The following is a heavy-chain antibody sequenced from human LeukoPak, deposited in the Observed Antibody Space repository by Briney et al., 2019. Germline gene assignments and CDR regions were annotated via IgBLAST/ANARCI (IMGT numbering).Heavy chain of an antibody. CDR1: GYSFTRYC. D-gene: IGHD5-18*01. V-gene: IGHV5-51*01. CDR2: IDPGDSDT. J-gene: IGHJ4*02. Sequence: EESLKISCKGSGYSFTRYCIGWVRQMPGKGLEWMGIIDPGDSDTRYSPSFKGQVTMSADRSITTAFLQWSSLKASDTAIYYCARRGRYSYGSYFDYWGQGTLVTVSS. CDR3: ARRGRYSYGSYFDY.